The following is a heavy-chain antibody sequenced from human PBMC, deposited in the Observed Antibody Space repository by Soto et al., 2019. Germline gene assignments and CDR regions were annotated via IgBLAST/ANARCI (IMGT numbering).Heavy chain of an antibody. CDR3: ARVGRGDYIWGSYRPFDY. V-gene: IGHV4-31*03. D-gene: IGHD3-16*02. Sequence: QVQLQESGPGLVKPSQTLSLTCTVSGGSISSGGYYWSWIRQHPGKGLEWIGYIYYSGSTYYNPSLKSGVTISVDTSKNQFSLKLSSVTAADTAVYYCARVGRGDYIWGSYRPFDYWGQGTLVTVSS. J-gene: IGHJ4*02. CDR1: GGSISSGGYY. CDR2: IYYSGST.